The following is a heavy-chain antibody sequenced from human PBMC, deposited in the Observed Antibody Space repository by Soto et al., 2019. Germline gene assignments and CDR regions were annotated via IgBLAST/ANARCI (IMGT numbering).Heavy chain of an antibody. CDR2: ISAYNGNT. CDR3: ARDTGTYYYDSSGQEAFDI. CDR1: GYTFTSYG. D-gene: IGHD3-22*01. V-gene: IGHV1-18*04. Sequence: ASVKVSCKASGYTFTSYGISWVRQAPGQGLEWMGWISAYNGNTNYAQKLQGRVTMTTDTSTSTAYMELRSLRSDDTAVYYCARDTGTYYYDSSGQEAFDIWGQGTMVT. J-gene: IGHJ3*02.